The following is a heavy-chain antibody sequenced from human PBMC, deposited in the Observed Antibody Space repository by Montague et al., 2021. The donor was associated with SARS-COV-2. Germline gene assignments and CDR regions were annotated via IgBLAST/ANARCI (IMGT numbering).Heavy chain of an antibody. CDR3: TSGREGNYNVMDV. CDR1: GDSVAGHRAR. J-gene: IGHJ6*02. V-gene: IGHV6-1*01. Sequence: CAISGDSVAGHRARSEEDTSALQSHLEFLCRPYYRYKWYNDYAVSVRGRVTINPDTSKNQFSLQLNSVTPEDTAIYYCTSGREGNYNVMDVWGQGTTVTVSS. D-gene: IGHD1-1*01. CDR2: PYYRYKWYN.